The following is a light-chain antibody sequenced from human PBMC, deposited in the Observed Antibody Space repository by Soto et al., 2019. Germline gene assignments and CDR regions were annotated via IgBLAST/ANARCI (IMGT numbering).Light chain of an antibody. CDR2: DAS. V-gene: IGKV3-11*01. CDR3: QQRSNWPWTT. Sequence: EIVLTQSPATLSLSPGESAALYCRASESVSIYISWYQQKPAQAPRLLIYDASNRATGIPTRFSGSGSGTDFSLTISSLEPEDFAVYYCQQRSNWPWTTFGQGTRVELK. CDR1: ESVSIY. J-gene: IGKJ1*01.